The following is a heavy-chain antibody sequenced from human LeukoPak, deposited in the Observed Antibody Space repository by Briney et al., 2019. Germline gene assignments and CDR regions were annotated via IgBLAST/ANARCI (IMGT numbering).Heavy chain of an antibody. CDR1: GFTFSSYE. CDR2: ISSSGSTI. J-gene: IGHJ4*02. D-gene: IGHD3-10*01. V-gene: IGHV3-48*03. CDR3: ARGRGSGNIRFDY. Sequence: GGSLRLSCAASGFTFSSYEMNWVRQAPGKGLEWVSYISSSGSTIYYADSVKGRFTISRDNAKNSLYLQMNSLRAEDTAVYYCARGRGSGNIRFDYWGQGTLVTVSS.